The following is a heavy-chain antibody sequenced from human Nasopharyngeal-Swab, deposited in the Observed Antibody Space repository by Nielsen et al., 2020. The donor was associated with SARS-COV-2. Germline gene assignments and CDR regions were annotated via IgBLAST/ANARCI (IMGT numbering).Heavy chain of an antibody. Sequence: GGSLRLSCAASEFTFSSYSMNWVRQAPGKGLEWVSYISSSSSTIYYADSVKGRFTISRDNAKNSLYLQMNSLRAEDTAVYYCAREPELRFLEWLTYYFDYWGQGTLVTVSS. CDR2: ISSSSSTI. CDR3: AREPELRFLEWLTYYFDY. J-gene: IGHJ4*02. V-gene: IGHV3-48*04. CDR1: EFTFSSYS. D-gene: IGHD3-3*01.